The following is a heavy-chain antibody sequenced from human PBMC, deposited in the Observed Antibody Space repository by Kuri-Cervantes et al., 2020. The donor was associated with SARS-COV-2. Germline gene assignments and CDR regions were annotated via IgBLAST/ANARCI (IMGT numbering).Heavy chain of an antibody. CDR3: ARVRGNYQGTYYYYGMDV. Sequence: SETLSLTCTVSGGSVNSGSYYWNWIRQPPGKRLEWIGHIYYTGSVDYNSSLKSRVTISIDTSKTRFSLTLSSVTAADTAVYYCARVRGNYQGTYYYYGMDVWGQGTTVTVSS. CDR1: GGSVNSGSYY. J-gene: IGHJ6*02. D-gene: IGHD1-7*01. V-gene: IGHV4-61*01. CDR2: IYYTGSV.